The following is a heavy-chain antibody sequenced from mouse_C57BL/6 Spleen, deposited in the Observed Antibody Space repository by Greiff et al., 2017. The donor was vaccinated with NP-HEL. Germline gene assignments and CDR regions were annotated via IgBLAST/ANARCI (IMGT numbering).Heavy chain of an antibody. CDR2: IYPGSGNT. CDR1: GYTFTDYY. CDR3: ARGYDAYFDY. V-gene: IGHV1-76*01. Sequence: QVQLKQSGAELVRPGASVKLSCKASGYTFTDYYINWVKQRPGQGLEWIARIYPGSGNTYYNEKFKGKATLTAEKSSSTAYMQLSSLTSEDSAVYFCARGYDAYFDYWGQGTTLTVSS. J-gene: IGHJ2*01. D-gene: IGHD2-3*01.